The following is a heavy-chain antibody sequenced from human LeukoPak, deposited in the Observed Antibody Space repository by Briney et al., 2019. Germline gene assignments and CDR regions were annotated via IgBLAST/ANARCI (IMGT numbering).Heavy chain of an antibody. CDR3: ARTPGYSRSYRY. D-gene: IGHD6-6*01. Sequence: SETLSLTCAVDGGSFSGYYWSWIRQPPGKGLEWIGEINHSGSTNYNPSLKSRVTISVDTSKNQFSLKLTSVTAADTAVYHCARTPGYSRSYRYWGQGILVTVSS. V-gene: IGHV4-34*01. CDR2: INHSGST. J-gene: IGHJ4*02. CDR1: GGSFSGYY.